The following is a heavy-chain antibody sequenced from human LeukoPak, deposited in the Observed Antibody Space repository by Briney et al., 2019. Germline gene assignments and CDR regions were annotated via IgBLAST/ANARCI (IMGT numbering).Heavy chain of an antibody. CDR2: IYYSGST. V-gene: IGHV4-59*08. D-gene: IGHD3-22*01. CDR1: GGSISSYY. Sequence: SETLSLTCTVSGGSISSYYWSWIRQPPGKGLEWIGYIYYSGSTNYNPSLKSRVTISVDTSKNQFSLKLSSVTAADTAVYYCARHFPNYDSSVGDAFDIWGQGTMVTVSS. J-gene: IGHJ3*02. CDR3: ARHFPNYDSSVGDAFDI.